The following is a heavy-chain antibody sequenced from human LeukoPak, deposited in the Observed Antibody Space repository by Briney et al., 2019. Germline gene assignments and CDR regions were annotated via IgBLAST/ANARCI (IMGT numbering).Heavy chain of an antibody. Sequence: GGSLRLSCAASGFSVNSNYMSWVRQAPGKGLEWVSVISGGGSTYYADSVKGRFTISRDISKNTLYLQMNGLRAEDTAVYYCAGYSSGWYMTYWGQGTLVTVSS. CDR1: GFSVNSNY. CDR2: ISGGGST. CDR3: AGYSSGWYMTY. D-gene: IGHD6-19*01. J-gene: IGHJ4*02. V-gene: IGHV3-53*01.